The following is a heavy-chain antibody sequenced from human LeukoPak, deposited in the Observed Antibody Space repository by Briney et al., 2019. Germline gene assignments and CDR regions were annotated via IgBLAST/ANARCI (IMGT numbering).Heavy chain of an antibody. CDR1: GFTFSSYS. Sequence: GGSLRLSCAASGFTFSSYSMNWVRQAPGKGLEWVSSISSSSSYIYYADSVKGRFTISRDNAKNSLYLQMNSLRAEDTAVYYCARSYSSSDEFDYWGRGTLVTVSS. J-gene: IGHJ4*02. V-gene: IGHV3-21*01. CDR3: ARSYSSSDEFDY. D-gene: IGHD6-6*01. CDR2: ISSSSSYI.